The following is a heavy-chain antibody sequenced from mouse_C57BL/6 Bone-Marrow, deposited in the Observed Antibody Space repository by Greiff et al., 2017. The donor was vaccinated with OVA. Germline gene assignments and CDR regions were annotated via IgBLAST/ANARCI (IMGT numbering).Heavy chain of an antibody. CDR1: GFNIKNTY. CDR3: ACTVVAPDWYFDV. CDR2: IDPANGNT. Sequence: EVQLQQSVAELVRPGASVKLSCTASGFNIKNTYMHWVKQRPEQGLEWIGRIDPANGNTKYDPKFQGKATITADTSSITAYLQLSSLTSEDTAIYYCACTVVAPDWYFDVWGTGTTVTVSS. J-gene: IGHJ1*03. D-gene: IGHD1-1*01. V-gene: IGHV14-3*01.